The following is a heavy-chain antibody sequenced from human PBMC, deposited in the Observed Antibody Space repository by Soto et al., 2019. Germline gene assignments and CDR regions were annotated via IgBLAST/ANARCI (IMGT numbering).Heavy chain of an antibody. J-gene: IGHJ6*03. V-gene: IGHV3-66*01. CDR2: IYSGGST. CDR1: GFTVSSNY. CDR3: ARGDTQYYYYYYMDV. Sequence: EVQLVESGGGLVQPGGSLRLSCEASGFTVSSNYMSWVRQAPGKGLEWVSVIYSGGSTYYADSVKGRFTISRDNSKNTLYLQMNSLRAEDTAVYYCARGDTQYYYYYYMDVWGKGTTVTVSS. D-gene: IGHD5-18*01.